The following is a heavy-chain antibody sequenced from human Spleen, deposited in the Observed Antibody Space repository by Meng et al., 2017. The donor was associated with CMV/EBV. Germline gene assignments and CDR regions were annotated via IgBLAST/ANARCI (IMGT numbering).Heavy chain of an antibody. CDR1: GGSVSSGSYY. D-gene: IGHD2-2*02. Sequence: SETLSLTCTVSGGSVSSGSYYWSWIRQPPGKGLEWIGYIYYSGSTNYNPSLKSRVTISVDTSKNQFSLKLSSVTAADTAVYYCARVHCSSTSCYIIPPLFDPWGQGTLVTVSS. V-gene: IGHV4-61*01. CDR3: ARVHCSSTSCYIIPPLFDP. J-gene: IGHJ5*02. CDR2: IYYSGST.